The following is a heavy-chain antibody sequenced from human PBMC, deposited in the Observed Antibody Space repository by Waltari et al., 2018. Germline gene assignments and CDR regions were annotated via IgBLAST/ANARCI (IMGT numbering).Heavy chain of an antibody. CDR3: ARPISEGGFDY. D-gene: IGHD3-16*01. CDR2: IDHSGST. J-gene: IGHJ4*02. Sequence: QVQLQESGPGMVKPSETLSLTCTVYGYSISSGYYWGWIRQPQGKGLEWIGSIDHSGSTYYNPSLKGRVTLSVDTSKNPFSLKLSSVIAADTAVYYCARPISEGGFDYWGQGTLVTVSS. CDR1: GYSISSGYY. V-gene: IGHV4-38-2*02.